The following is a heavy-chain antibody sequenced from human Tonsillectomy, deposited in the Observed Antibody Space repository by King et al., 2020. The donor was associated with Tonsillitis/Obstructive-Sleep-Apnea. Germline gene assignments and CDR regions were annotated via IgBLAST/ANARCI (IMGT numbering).Heavy chain of an antibody. D-gene: IGHD2-2*01. Sequence: VQLVESGAEVKKPGASVKVSCKASGYTFTGYYMHWVRQAPGQGLERMGWINPNSGGTNYAQKFQGWVTMTRDTSISTAYMELSRLRSDDTAVYYCARAPALADYNWFDPWGQGTLVTVSS. CDR3: ARAPALADYNWFDP. CDR2: INPNSGGT. J-gene: IGHJ5*02. CDR1: GYTFTGYY. V-gene: IGHV1-2*04.